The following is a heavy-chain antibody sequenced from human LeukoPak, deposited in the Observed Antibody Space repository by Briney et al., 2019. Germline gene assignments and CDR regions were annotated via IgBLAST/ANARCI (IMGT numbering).Heavy chain of an antibody. CDR1: GASISSYY. Sequence: PSETLSLTCTVSGASISSYYWSWIRQPPGKGLEWIGYIYNSGSTNYNPSLKSRVTISVDTSKNQFYLKLSFVTAADTAVYYCARRQYYYDSSGATHGAFDIWGQGTMVTVSS. V-gene: IGHV4-59*08. CDR2: IYNSGST. D-gene: IGHD3-22*01. CDR3: ARRQYYYDSSGATHGAFDI. J-gene: IGHJ3*02.